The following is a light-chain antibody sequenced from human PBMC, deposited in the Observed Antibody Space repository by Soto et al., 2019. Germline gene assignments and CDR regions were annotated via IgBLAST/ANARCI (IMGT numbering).Light chain of an antibody. CDR2: DAS. J-gene: IGKJ1*01. Sequence: DIQMTQSPSTLSPSVGDTVTITCRASQSISSWWAWYQQKPGKAPKLLIYDASNLESGVPSSFSGSGSETEFSISISIQQPDDSASYYCQQYNSYSPTVGQGTKVEIK. CDR1: QSISSW. CDR3: QQYNSYSPT. V-gene: IGKV1-5*01.